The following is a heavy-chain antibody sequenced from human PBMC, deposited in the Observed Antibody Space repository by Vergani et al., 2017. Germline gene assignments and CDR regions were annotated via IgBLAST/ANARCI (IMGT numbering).Heavy chain of an antibody. Sequence: QVQLVQSGAEVKKPGSSVKVSCKASGGTFSSYAISWVRQAPGQGLEWMGGIIPIFGTANYAQKFQGRVTITADESTSTAYMVLSSLRSEDTAVYYCASGLTEQQLVRGVGNYYYYMDVWGKGTTVTVAS. D-gene: IGHD6-13*01. CDR2: IIPIFGTA. CDR3: ASGLTEQQLVRGVGNYYYYMDV. J-gene: IGHJ6*03. CDR1: GGTFSSYA. V-gene: IGHV1-69*01.